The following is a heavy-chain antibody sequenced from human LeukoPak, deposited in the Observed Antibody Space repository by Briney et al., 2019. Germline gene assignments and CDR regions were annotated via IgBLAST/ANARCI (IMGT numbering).Heavy chain of an antibody. V-gene: IGHV4-34*01. CDR3: ARVGLAVAGPDDAFDI. CDR2: INHSGST. CDR1: GGSFSGYY. Sequence: SETLSLTCAVYGGSFSGYYWSWIRQPPGKGLEWIGEINHSGSTNYNPSLKSRVTISVDTSKNQFSLKLSSVTAADTAVYYCARVGLAVAGPDDAFDIWGQGTMVTVSS. D-gene: IGHD6-19*01. J-gene: IGHJ3*02.